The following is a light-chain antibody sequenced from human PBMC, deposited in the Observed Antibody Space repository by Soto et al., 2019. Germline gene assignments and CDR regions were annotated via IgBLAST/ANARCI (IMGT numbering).Light chain of an antibody. CDR1: SGHRSYA. CDR3: QTWVTGIRI. J-gene: IGLJ2*01. CDR2: LNSDGSH. V-gene: IGLV4-69*01. Sequence: QPVLTQSPSASASLGASVKLTCTLSSGHRSYAIAWHQQQPEKGPRFLMKLNSDGSHNKGDGIPDRFSGSSSGAERYLTISSLQSEDEADYYCQTWVTGIRIFGGGTKLTVL.